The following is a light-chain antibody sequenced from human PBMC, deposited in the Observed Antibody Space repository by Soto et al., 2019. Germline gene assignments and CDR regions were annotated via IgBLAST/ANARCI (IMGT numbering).Light chain of an antibody. CDR1: QSVDSFY. CDR3: QQYGSWPRT. V-gene: IGKV3-20*01. Sequence: IVLTQSPGTLSLSPGERATLSCRASQSVDSFYLAWYQQRAGQAPRLLIYGASTRTTGVPDRFSGSGSGTDFILTISRLEPEDFAVYYCQQYGSWPRTFGQGTKVEIK. J-gene: IGKJ1*01. CDR2: GAS.